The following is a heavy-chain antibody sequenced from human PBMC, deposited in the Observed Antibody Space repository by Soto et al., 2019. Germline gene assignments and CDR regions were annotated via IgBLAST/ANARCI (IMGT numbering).Heavy chain of an antibody. CDR2: TRNKANSYTT. Sequence: ESGGGLVQPGGSLRLSCAASGFTFSDHYMDWVRQAPGKGLEWVGRTRNKANSYTTEYAASVKGRFTISRDDSKNSLHLQMNSLKAEDTAVYYCTRAIHSTDAFDIWGQGTMVTVSS. J-gene: IGHJ3*02. D-gene: IGHD2-2*01. V-gene: IGHV3-72*01. CDR3: TRAIHSTDAFDI. CDR1: GFTFSDHY.